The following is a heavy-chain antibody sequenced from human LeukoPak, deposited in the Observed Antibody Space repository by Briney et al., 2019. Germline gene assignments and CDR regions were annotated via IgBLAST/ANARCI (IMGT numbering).Heavy chain of an antibody. CDR2: IYYSGST. D-gene: IGHD3-22*01. V-gene: IGHV4-59*01. CDR1: GGSISSYY. CDR3: ARARITTDAFDI. J-gene: IGHJ3*02. Sequence: SETLSLTCTVSGGSISSYYWSWIRKPPGKGLEWIGYIYYSGSTNYNPSLKSRVTISVDTSKNQFSLKLSSVTAADTAVYYCARARITTDAFDIWGQGTMVTVSS.